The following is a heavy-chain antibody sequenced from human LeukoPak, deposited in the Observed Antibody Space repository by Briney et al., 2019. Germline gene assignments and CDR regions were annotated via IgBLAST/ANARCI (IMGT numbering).Heavy chain of an antibody. J-gene: IGHJ6*03. Sequence: GRSLRLSCAASGFTFDDYAMHWVRQAPGKGLEWVSGISWNSGCIGYADSVKGRFTISRDNAKNSLYLQMNSLRAEDMALYYCAKDIRAYYYYYYMDVWGKGTTVTVSS. D-gene: IGHD4-17*01. CDR2: ISWNSGCI. V-gene: IGHV3-9*03. CDR1: GFTFDDYA. CDR3: AKDIRAYYYYYYMDV.